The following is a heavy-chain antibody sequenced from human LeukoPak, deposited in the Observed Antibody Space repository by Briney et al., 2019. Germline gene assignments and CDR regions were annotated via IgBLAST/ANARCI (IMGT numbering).Heavy chain of an antibody. CDR1: GGTFSSYT. D-gene: IGHD3-16*01. J-gene: IGHJ5*02. CDR3: ARDLGRESWFDP. V-gene: IGHV1-69*04. Sequence: SVKVSCKASGGTFSSYTISWVRLAPGQGLEWMGRIIPILGIANYAQKFQGRVTITADKSTSTAYMELSSLRSEDTAVYYCARDLGRESWFDPWGQGTLVTVSS. CDR2: IIPILGIA.